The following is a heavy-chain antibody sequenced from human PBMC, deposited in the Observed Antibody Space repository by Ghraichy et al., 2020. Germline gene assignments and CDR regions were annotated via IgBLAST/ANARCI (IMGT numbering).Heavy chain of an antibody. CDR2: ISADSGNA. J-gene: IGHJ4*02. D-gene: IGHD6-19*01. V-gene: IGHV1-18*04. CDR3: AGAVAVNEWKWLDF. Sequence: ASVKVSCKISRSHFRTPVISRISYAVGYLNKRMTWISADSGNAKYAQNFKGRVTVTTDVSTSTVYMELRSLRSDDTAMYYCAGAVAVNEWKWLDFWGQRTLVIVSS. CDR1: RSHFRTPV.